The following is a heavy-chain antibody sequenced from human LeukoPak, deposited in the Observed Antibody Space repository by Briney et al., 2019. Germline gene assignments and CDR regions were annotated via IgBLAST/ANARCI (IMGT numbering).Heavy chain of an antibody. CDR2: IYSGGST. Sequence: GGSLRLSCAASGFTVSSNYMSWVRQAPGKGLEWVSVIYSGGSTYYADSVKGRFTISRDNSKNTLYLQMNSLRAEDTAVYYCARDSHLGDYLRGAFDIWGQGTMVTVSS. J-gene: IGHJ3*02. CDR1: GFTVSSNY. D-gene: IGHD4-17*01. CDR3: ARDSHLGDYLRGAFDI. V-gene: IGHV3-53*01.